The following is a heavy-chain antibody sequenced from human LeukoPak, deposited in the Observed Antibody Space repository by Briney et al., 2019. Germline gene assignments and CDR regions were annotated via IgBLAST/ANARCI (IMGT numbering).Heavy chain of an antibody. CDR2: IYYSGST. D-gene: IGHD6-13*01. CDR1: GGSISSGSYY. CDR3: ARWSFSDSSWSCFDY. Sequence: SETLSLTCTVSGGSISSGSYYWGWIRQPPGKGLEWFGSIYYSGSTYYNPSLKSRVTISVDTSKNQFSLKLSSVTAADTAVYYCARWSFSDSSWSCFDYWGQGTLVTVSS. V-gene: IGHV4-39*01. J-gene: IGHJ4*02.